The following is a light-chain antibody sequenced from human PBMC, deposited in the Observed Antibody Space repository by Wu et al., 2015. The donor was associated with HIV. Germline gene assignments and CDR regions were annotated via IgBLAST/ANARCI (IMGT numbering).Light chain of an antibody. J-gene: IGKJ4*01. CDR2: DAS. CDR3: QQRSNWPALT. Sequence: EIVMTQSPATLSVSPGERATLSCRASQSVTTNLVWYQQKPGQAPRLLIYDASNRAAGIPARFSGSGSRTDFTLTISSLEPEDFALYYCQQRSNWPALTFGGGTKVEIK. V-gene: IGKV3-11*01. CDR1: QSVTTN.